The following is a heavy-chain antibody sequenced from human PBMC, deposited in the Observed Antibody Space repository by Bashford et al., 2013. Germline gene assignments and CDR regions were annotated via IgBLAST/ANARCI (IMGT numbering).Heavy chain of an antibody. CDR1: GYTFTDYY. Sequence: ASVKVSCRASGYTFTDYYIQWVRQAPGQGLEWMGWISPKTGTTKYAQRFQGRVTITRDTSIGTAYMELSRLTSDDTALYYCARDQDYSVTRGDEYYLSPYNWFDPGPGSPGHRLL. D-gene: IGHD3-10*02. CDR3: ARDQDYSVTRGDEYYLSPYNWFDP. J-gene: IGHJ5*02. CDR2: ISPKTGTT. V-gene: IGHV1-2*02.